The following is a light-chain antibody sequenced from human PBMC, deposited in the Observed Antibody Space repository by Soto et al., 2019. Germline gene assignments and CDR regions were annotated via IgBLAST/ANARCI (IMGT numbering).Light chain of an antibody. CDR1: QSINSW. Sequence: DIQMTQSPSTLSASVGDRITITCRASQSINSWLAWYQQKPGKAPKLLIYKASSLESGVPSRFSGSGSGTEFTLTISSLRPDDFATYYCQQYKSYSRTFGQGTKVEIK. CDR2: KAS. V-gene: IGKV1-5*03. CDR3: QQYKSYSRT. J-gene: IGKJ1*01.